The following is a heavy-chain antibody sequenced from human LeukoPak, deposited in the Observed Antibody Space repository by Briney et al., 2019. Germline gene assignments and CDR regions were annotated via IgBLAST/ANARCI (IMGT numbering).Heavy chain of an antibody. Sequence: GRSLRLSCAASGFTFSSYAMHWVRQAPGKGLEWVAVISYDGSNKYYADSVKGRFTISRDNAKNSLYLQMNSLRAEDTAVYYCAREFTMVRGVLGNGMDVWGKGTTVTVSS. V-gene: IGHV3-30-3*01. J-gene: IGHJ6*04. CDR2: ISYDGSNK. D-gene: IGHD3-10*01. CDR1: GFTFSSYA. CDR3: AREFTMVRGVLGNGMDV.